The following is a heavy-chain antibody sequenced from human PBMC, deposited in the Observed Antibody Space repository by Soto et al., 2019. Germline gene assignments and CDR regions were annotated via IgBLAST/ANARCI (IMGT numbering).Heavy chain of an antibody. CDR2: LYYSGIT. CDR1: GDSTINSY. Sequence: ETLSLTCIVSGDSTINSYWSWIRQAPGKGPEWLGYLYYSGITNYNPSLKSRVSTSLDPSKNQFSLKLTSVTAADTAVYYCASHRSGYAFQWGQGTLVTVSS. J-gene: IGHJ4*02. V-gene: IGHV4-59*01. CDR3: ASHRSGYAFQ. D-gene: IGHD5-12*01.